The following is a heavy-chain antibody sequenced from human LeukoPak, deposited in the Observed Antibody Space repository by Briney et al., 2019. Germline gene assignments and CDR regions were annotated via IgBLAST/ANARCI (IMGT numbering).Heavy chain of an antibody. CDR2: INHSGST. Sequence: SETLSLTCAVYGGSFSGYYWSWIRQPPGKGLEWIGEINHSGSTNYYPSLKSRVTISVDTSKNQFSLKLSSVTAADTAVYYCASLTSLGSWGQGTLVTVSS. D-gene: IGHD3-10*01. J-gene: IGHJ4*02. CDR1: GGSFSGYY. V-gene: IGHV4-34*01. CDR3: ASLTSLGS.